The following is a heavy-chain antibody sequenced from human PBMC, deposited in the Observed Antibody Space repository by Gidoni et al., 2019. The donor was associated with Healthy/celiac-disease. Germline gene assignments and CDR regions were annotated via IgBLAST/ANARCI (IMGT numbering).Heavy chain of an antibody. Sequence: EVQLVASGGGLVQPGGSLRLSCAASGFTFSSYSMNWVRQAPGKGLEWVSYISSSSSTIYYADSVKGRFTISRDNAKNSLYLQMNSLRAEDTAVYYCARDSGSGLPHYYYGMDVWGQGTTVTVSS. CDR3: ARDSGSGLPHYYYGMDV. CDR2: ISSSSSTI. J-gene: IGHJ6*02. V-gene: IGHV3-48*01. D-gene: IGHD6-19*01. CDR1: GFTFSSYS.